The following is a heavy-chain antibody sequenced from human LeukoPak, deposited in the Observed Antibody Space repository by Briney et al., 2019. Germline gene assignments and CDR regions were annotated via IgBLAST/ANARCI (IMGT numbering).Heavy chain of an antibody. CDR3: AKVVVPAAIAYYYYGMDV. J-gene: IGHJ6*02. V-gene: IGHV3-23*01. CDR2: ISGSGGST. CDR1: GFTFSSYA. Sequence: GGSLRLSCAASGFTFSSYAMSWVRQAPGKGLEWVSAISGSGGSTYYADSVKGRLTISRDNSKNTLYLQMNSLRAEDTAVYYCAKVVVPAAIAYYYYGMDVWGQGTTVTVSS. D-gene: IGHD2-2*02.